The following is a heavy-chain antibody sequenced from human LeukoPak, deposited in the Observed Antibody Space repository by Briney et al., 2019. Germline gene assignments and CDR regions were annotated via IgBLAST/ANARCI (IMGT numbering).Heavy chain of an antibody. Sequence: GGSLRLSCVASGFTFTTYWMSWVRRAPGKGLEWVANIKEDGSEINYVDSVKGRFTISRDNAKNSLNLQMNSLRAEDTAVYYCARKSGGDCYFCAFDIWGQGTMATVSS. J-gene: IGHJ3*02. CDR1: GFTFTTYW. V-gene: IGHV3-7*01. CDR3: ARKSGGDCYFCAFDI. CDR2: IKEDGSEI. D-gene: IGHD2-21*02.